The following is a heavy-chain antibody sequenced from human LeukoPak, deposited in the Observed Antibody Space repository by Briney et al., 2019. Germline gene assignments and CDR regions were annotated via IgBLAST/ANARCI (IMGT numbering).Heavy chain of an antibody. Sequence: SVKVSCKASGGTFSSYAISWVRQAPGQGLEWMGGIIPIFGTANYAQKFQGRVTITADESTSTAYMELSSLRSEDTAVHYCASTHSPRYCSSTSCSGSWFDPWGQGTLVTVSS. V-gene: IGHV1-69*01. CDR1: GGTFSSYA. CDR2: IIPIFGTA. D-gene: IGHD2-2*01. CDR3: ASTHSPRYCSSTSCSGSWFDP. J-gene: IGHJ5*02.